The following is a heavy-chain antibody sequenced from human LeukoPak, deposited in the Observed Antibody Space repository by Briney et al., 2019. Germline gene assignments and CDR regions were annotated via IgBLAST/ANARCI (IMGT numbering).Heavy chain of an antibody. CDR1: GFIFSDYY. V-gene: IGHV3-11*01. D-gene: IGHD4-11*01. J-gene: IGHJ4*02. CDR2: ISSGSTI. CDR3: ARDEGNLAYSNYGFDY. Sequence: GGSLRLSCAASGFIFSDYYMSWIRQAPGKGLEWVSYISSGSTIYYSDSVKGRFTVSRDNAKNSLYLQPHSLREEDTAVYYCARDEGNLAYSNYGFDYWGQGALVTVSS.